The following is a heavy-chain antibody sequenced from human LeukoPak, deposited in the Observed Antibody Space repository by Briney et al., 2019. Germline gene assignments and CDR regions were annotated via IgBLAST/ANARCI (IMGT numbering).Heavy chain of an antibody. J-gene: IGHJ5*02. D-gene: IGHD6-13*01. CDR2: ISGDGGTT. Sequence: PGGSLRLSYAASGFNFDDYAMHWVRQAPGKGLEWVSFISGDGGTTYYADSVKGRFTISRDNSKNSLYLQMNSLRIEDTALYYCAKDRAAGTPYSWFDPWGQGTLVTVSS. CDR1: GFNFDDYA. CDR3: AKDRAAGTPYSWFDP. V-gene: IGHV3-43*02.